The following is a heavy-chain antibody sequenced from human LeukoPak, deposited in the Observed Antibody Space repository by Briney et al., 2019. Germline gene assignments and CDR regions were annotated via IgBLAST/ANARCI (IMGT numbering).Heavy chain of an antibody. CDR3: AADKTGVGYCDGDCYSY. J-gene: IGHJ4*02. CDR2: IGVCSGNT. CDR1: GFTFTSSA. Sequence: SVKVSCKASGFTFTSSAIQWVRQARGQRLEWIGWIGVCSGNTNYAQKFQERVTITRDMSTSTAYMQRSSLRSADTAVYYCAADKTGVGYCDGDCYSYWGQGALVTVSS. V-gene: IGHV1-58*02. D-gene: IGHD2-21*01.